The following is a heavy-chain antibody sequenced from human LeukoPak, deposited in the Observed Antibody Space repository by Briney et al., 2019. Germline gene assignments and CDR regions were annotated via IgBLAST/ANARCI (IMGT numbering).Heavy chain of an antibody. D-gene: IGHD2-2*01. J-gene: IGHJ4*02. V-gene: IGHV3-23*01. CDR2: ASSGGGRT. CDR1: GFTFSSYD. CDR3: ASGGGYCSTTSCYVLYY. Sequence: GGSLRLSCAASGFTFSSYDMSWVRQAPGKGLQWVSAASSGGGRTYYADSVKGRFSISRDNSKNTLYLQMNSLSADDTAVYYCASGGGYCSTTSCYVLYYWGQGALVTVSS.